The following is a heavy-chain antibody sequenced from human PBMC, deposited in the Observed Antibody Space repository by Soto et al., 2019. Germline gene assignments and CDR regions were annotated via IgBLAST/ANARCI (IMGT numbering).Heavy chain of an antibody. CDR3: AKSQFYRTSWYYFDY. V-gene: IGHV3-23*01. J-gene: IGHJ4*02. D-gene: IGHD6-13*01. CDR2: IGAGGGRT. CDR1: GFTFNNYA. Sequence: PGGSLRLSCAASGFTFNNYAMSWVRQAPGKGLEWVSTIGAGGGRTYYADSVKGRFTISRDNSKNTLYLQMNSLRAEDSAIYYCAKSQFYRTSWYYFDYWGQGTLVTVSS.